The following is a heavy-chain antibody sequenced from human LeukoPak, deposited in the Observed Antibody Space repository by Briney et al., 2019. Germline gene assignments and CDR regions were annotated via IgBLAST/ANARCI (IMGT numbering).Heavy chain of an antibody. CDR2: ISYDGSNK. V-gene: IGHV3-30-3*01. D-gene: IGHD4-17*01. Sequence: GGSLRLSCAASGFTFSSYAMHWVRQAPGKGLEWVAVISYDGSNKYYADSVKGRFTISRDNSKNTLYLQMNSLRAEDTAVYYCARVAYGDYEFDYWGQGTLVTVSS. J-gene: IGHJ4*02. CDR3: ARVAYGDYEFDY. CDR1: GFTFSSYA.